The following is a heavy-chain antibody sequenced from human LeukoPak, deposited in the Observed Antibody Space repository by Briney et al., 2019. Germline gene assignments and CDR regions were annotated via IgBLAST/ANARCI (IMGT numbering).Heavy chain of an antibody. Sequence: PSETLSLTCTVSGGSISSTSYYWGWIRQPPGKGLEWIGSIYYSGSTYYNPSLKSRVTISVDTSKNQFSLKLSSVTAADTAVYYCAREGERGYKDYMDVWGKGTTVTVSS. CDR3: AREGERGYKDYMDV. CDR2: IYYSGST. CDR1: GGSISSTSYY. D-gene: IGHD5-12*01. J-gene: IGHJ6*03. V-gene: IGHV4-39*07.